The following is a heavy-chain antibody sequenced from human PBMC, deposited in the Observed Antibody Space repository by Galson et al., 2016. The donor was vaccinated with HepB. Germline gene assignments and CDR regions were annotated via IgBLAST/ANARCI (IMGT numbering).Heavy chain of an antibody. V-gene: IGHV3-23*01. CDR3: ERDPEYLLYPNWFDP. J-gene: IGHJ5*02. CDR1: GFTFSNYA. Sequence: SLRLSCAASGFTFSNYAMSWVRQAPGKGLEWVSTISGVDFITYYADSVKGRFTISRDNSKNTLYLQMNSLRAEDTALYYCERDPEYLLYPNWFDPWGQGPLVTVSS. D-gene: IGHD3-10*01. CDR2: ISGVDFIT.